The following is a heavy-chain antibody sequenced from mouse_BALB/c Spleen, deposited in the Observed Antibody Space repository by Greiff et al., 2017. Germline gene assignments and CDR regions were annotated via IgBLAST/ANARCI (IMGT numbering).Heavy chain of an antibody. Sequence: EVKVVESGGGLVQPGGSLKLSCAASGFTFSSYTMSWVRQTPEKRLEWVAYISNGGGSTYYPDTVKGRFTISRDNAKNTLYLQMSSLKSEDTAMYYCARLYDYDGFDYWGQGTTLTVSS. CDR3: ARLYDYDGFDY. J-gene: IGHJ2*01. D-gene: IGHD2-4*01. CDR2: ISNGGGST. CDR1: GFTFSSYT. V-gene: IGHV5-12-2*01.